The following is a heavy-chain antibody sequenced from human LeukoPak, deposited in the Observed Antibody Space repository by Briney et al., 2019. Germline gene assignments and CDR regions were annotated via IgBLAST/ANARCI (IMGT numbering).Heavy chain of an antibody. CDR3: AKDRPCTTCSPSDY. CDR2: ISRRDDYT. J-gene: IGHJ4*02. V-gene: IGHV3-23*01. Sequence: PGGSLRLSCAASGFAFSSYAMSWVRQPPGKGLEWVSVISRRDDYTYYADSVKGRFTISRDNSKNTLYLQMNTLRAEDTAVYYCAKDRPCTTCSPSDYWGQGTLVTVSS. D-gene: IGHD2-2*01. CDR1: GFAFSSYA.